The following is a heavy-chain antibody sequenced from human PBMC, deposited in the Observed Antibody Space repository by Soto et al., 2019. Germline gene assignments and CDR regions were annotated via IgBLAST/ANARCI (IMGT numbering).Heavy chain of an antibody. J-gene: IGHJ6*02. V-gene: IGHV3-48*02. CDR3: ARDQNYDFWSGGYYYGMDV. CDR1: GFTFSSYS. CDR2: ISSSSSTI. Sequence: EVQLVESGGGLVQPGGSLRLSCAASGFTFSSYSMNWVRQAPGKGLEWGSYISSSSSTIYYADSVKGRFTISRDNAKNSLYLQMNSLRDEDTAVYYCARDQNYDFWSGGYYYGMDVWGQGTTVTVSS. D-gene: IGHD3-3*01.